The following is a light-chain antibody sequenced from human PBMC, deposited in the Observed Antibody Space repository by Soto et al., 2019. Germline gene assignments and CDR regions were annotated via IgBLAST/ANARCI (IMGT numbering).Light chain of an antibody. CDR1: QSVRGS. CDR3: QQFYMGWT. CDR2: DVS. Sequence: DTQMTQSPSTLSASVGARVTITCRASQSVRGSLAWYQQQPGKAPKLLIYDVSNLESGVPSRFSAFGSGTEFTLSISSLQPDDFGTYYCQQFYMGWTFGQGTRVDLK. J-gene: IGKJ1*01. V-gene: IGKV1-5*01.